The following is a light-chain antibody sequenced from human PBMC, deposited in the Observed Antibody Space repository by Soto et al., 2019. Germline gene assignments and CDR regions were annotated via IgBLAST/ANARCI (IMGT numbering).Light chain of an antibody. J-gene: IGKJ1*01. Sequence: DIVLTQSPATLSSSAGDRATLSFRASHTVNSRLAWYQHKPGQAPRLLIYHTSNRATGIPARFSGSGSGTDFTLTISSLEPEDFAVYYCHQRQSWSRTFGQGTKVDIK. V-gene: IGKV3-11*01. CDR1: HTVNSR. CDR3: HQRQSWSRT. CDR2: HTS.